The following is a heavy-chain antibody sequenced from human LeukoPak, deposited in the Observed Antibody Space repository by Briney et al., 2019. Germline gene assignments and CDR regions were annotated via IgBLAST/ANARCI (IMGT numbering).Heavy chain of an antibody. CDR1: GFTFSDYS. V-gene: IGHV3-21*01. D-gene: IGHD5-18*01. CDR2: ITGISSYI. CDR3: ARPRTAMLTHDAFDI. Sequence: GGSLRLSCAASGFTFSDYSMNWVRQAPGKGLEWVSSITGISSYIYYAESVKGRFTISRDNARNSLYLQMNSLRAEDTAVYYCARPRTAMLTHDAFDIWGQGTMVTVSS. J-gene: IGHJ3*02.